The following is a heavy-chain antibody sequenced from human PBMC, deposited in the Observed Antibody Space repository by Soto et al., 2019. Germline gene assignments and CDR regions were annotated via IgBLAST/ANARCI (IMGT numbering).Heavy chain of an antibody. Sequence: QVLLEQSGAEVKKPGSSVKVSCKASGGSFSSSAISWVRQAPGQGLEWVGGIIPMLRTVNYAHKFQGRVTIFADESTHTAYLDLDSLTSEDTATYYCARASLSGGGGSWGQGTLVTVSS. CDR1: GGSFSSSA. V-gene: IGHV1-69*01. CDR2: IIPMLRTV. CDR3: ARASLSGGGGS. D-gene: IGHD3-10*01. J-gene: IGHJ5*02.